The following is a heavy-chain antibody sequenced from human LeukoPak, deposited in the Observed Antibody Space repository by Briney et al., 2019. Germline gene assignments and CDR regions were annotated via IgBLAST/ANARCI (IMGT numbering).Heavy chain of an antibody. D-gene: IGHD3-22*01. CDR3: ATYYYDSSGYYYFDY. J-gene: IGHJ4*02. CDR2: IYYSGST. CDR1: GVFVSSGSYY. Sequence: SETLSLTCTVSGVFVSSGSYYWSWIRQPPGKGLEWIGYIYYSGSTNYNPSLKSRVTISVDTSKNQFSLKLSSVTAADTAVYYCATYYYDSSGYYYFDYWGQGTLVTVSS. V-gene: IGHV4-61*01.